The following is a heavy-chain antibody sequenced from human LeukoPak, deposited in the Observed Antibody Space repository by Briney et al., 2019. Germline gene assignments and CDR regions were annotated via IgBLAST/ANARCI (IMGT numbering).Heavy chain of an antibody. Sequence: GRSLRLSCAASGFSFSNYGFHWVRQPPGKGLEWVAVIWYDGSNKYYADYVKGRFTISRDDSKNTLYLQMNSLRAEDTAVYYCARDLGVTNYYFDYWGQGTLATVSS. V-gene: IGHV3-33*01. CDR3: ARDLGVTNYYFDY. J-gene: IGHJ4*02. CDR2: IWYDGSNK. D-gene: IGHD4-23*01. CDR1: GFSFSNYG.